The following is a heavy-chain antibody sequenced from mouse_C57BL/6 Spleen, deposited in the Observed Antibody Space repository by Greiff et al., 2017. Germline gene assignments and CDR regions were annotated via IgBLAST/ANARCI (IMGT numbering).Heavy chain of an antibody. Sequence: EVKVVESGGGLVKPGGSLKLSCAASGFTFSSYAMSWVRQTPEKRLEWVATISDGGSYTYSPDNVKGRFTISRDNAKNNLYLQMSHLKSEDTAMYYCARDQGRGGAMDYWGQGTSVTVSS. V-gene: IGHV5-4*01. CDR1: GFTFSSYA. J-gene: IGHJ4*01. D-gene: IGHD3-2*02. CDR3: ARDQGRGGAMDY. CDR2: ISDGGSYT.